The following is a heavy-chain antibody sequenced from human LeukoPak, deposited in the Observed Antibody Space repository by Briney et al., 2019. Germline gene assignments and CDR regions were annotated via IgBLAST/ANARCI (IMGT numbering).Heavy chain of an antibody. D-gene: IGHD2-15*01. CDR2: MNPNSGNT. CDR3: ARSSVGAASLDY. V-gene: IGHV1-8*01. Sequence: ASVKVSCTASGYTFTSYDINWVRQATGQGLEWMGWMNPNSGNTGYAQKFQGRVTMTRNTSISTAYMELSSLRSEDTAVYYCARSSVGAASLDYWGQGTLVTVSS. CDR1: GYTFTSYD. J-gene: IGHJ4*02.